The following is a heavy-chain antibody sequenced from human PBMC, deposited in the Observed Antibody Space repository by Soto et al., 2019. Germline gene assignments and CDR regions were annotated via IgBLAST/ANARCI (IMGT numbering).Heavy chain of an antibody. CDR3: ARQTSWQIGHPYGLDV. CDR2: IYPGDSDT. Sequence: PGESLKISCKGSGYSFTSYWIGWVRQMPGKGLEWMGIIYPGDSDTRNSPSFQGQVTISADKSISTAYLQWSSLKASDTAMYYCARQTSWQIGHPYGLDVWGQGTTVTVSS. CDR1: GYSFTSYW. J-gene: IGHJ6*02. V-gene: IGHV5-51*01.